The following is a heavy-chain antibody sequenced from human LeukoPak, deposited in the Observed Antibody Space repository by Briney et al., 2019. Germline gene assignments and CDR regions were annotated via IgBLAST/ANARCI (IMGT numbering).Heavy chain of an antibody. CDR3: ARCSSTSCGRGGGWFDP. V-gene: IGHV5-51*01. D-gene: IGHD2-2*01. CDR1: GYSFTSYW. CDR2: IYPGDSDT. Sequence: GESLKISCKGSGYSFTSYWIGWVRQMPGKGLEWMGIIYPGDSDTRHSPSFQGQVTISADKSISTAYLQWSSLKASDTAMYYCARCSSTSCGRGGGWFDPWGQGTLVTVSS. J-gene: IGHJ5*02.